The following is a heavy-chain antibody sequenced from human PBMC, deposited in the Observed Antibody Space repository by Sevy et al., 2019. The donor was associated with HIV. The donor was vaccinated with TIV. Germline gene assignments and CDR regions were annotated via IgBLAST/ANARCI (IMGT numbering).Heavy chain of an antibody. CDR2: IGSAGDT. CDR1: GFTFSSSD. D-gene: IGHD3-10*01. V-gene: IGHV3-13*01. CDR3: ARGRVRRVDYDGSGNYYNSWYFDY. Sequence: GGSLRLSCAASGFTFSSSDMHWVRQFTGKGLEWVSGIGSAGDTYYAGSVEGRFTISRENAQNSLFLEMNSLRAGDTAVYYCARGRVRRVDYDGSGNYYNSWYFDYWGRGTLVTVS. J-gene: IGHJ4*02.